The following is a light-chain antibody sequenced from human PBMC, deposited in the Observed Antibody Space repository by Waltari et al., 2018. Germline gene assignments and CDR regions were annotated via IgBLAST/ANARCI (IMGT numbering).Light chain of an antibody. CDR2: KAS. CDR1: QCVGDW. V-gene: IGKV1-5*03. Sequence: DIQVTQSPSTLSASVGDRVTITCRASQCVGDWLAWYQQKPGKAPALLIYKASNLESGVPSRFSGSGSGTEFTLTISSLQPDDFATYYCQQYDSSSPTWAFGQGTKVEVK. J-gene: IGKJ1*01. CDR3: QQYDSSSPTWA.